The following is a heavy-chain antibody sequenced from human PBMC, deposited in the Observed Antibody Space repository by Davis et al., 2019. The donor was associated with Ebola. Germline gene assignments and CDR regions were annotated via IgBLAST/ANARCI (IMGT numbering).Heavy chain of an antibody. J-gene: IGHJ4*02. D-gene: IGHD6-19*01. CDR1: GGSFSGYY. CDR3: ARPRSGWYLGFDY. V-gene: IGHV4-34*01. Sequence: SETLSLTCAVYGGSFSGYYWSWIRQPPGKGLEWIGEINHSGSTNYNPSLKSRVTISVDTSKNQFSLKLSSVTAADTAVYYCARPRSGWYLGFDYWGQGTLVTVSS. CDR2: INHSGST.